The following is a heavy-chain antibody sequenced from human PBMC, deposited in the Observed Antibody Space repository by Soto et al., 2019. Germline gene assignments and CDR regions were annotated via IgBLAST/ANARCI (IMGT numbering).Heavy chain of an antibody. CDR3: ARGIVSTIGDY. CDR1: GYTFTSFG. D-gene: IGHD3-16*01. J-gene: IGHJ4*02. V-gene: IGHV1-18*01. Sequence: ASVKVSCKASGYTFTSFGISWVRQAPGQGLEWMGWISTDNDYTKYTEKLQGRAAMTTDTSTSTAYMELRSLTPDDTAVYYCARGIVSTIGDYWGQGTLVTVSS. CDR2: ISTDNDYT.